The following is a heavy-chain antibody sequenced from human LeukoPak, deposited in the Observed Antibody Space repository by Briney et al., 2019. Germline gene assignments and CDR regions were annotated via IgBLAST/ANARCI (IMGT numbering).Heavy chain of an antibody. J-gene: IGHJ4*02. D-gene: IGHD2-21*02. CDR2: IYPGDSDT. Sequence: GESLKISCKGSGYSFTSYWIGWVRQMPGKDLEWMGIIYPGDSDTRYSPSFQGQVTISADKSISTAYLQWSSLKASDTAMYYCARAPTAYCGGDCYRPFDYWGQGTLVTVSS. CDR1: GYSFTSYW. CDR3: ARAPTAYCGGDCYRPFDY. V-gene: IGHV5-51*01.